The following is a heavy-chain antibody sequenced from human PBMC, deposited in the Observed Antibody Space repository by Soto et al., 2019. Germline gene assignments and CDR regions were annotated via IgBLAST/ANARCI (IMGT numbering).Heavy chain of an antibody. D-gene: IGHD4-4*01. CDR3: ARGGGGDDYSAGFYYYYGMDV. V-gene: IGHV1-2*04. CDR1: GYTFTCYY. J-gene: IGHJ6*02. Sequence: ASVKVSCKASGYTFTCYYMHWVRQAPGQGLEWMGWINPNSGGTNYAQKFQGWVTMTRDTSISTAYMELSRLRSDDTAVYYCARGGGGDDYSAGFYYYYGMDVWGQGTTVTVSS. CDR2: INPNSGGT.